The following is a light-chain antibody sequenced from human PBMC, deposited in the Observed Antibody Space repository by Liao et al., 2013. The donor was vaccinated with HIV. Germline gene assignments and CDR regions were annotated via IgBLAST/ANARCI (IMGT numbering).Light chain of an antibody. Sequence: SYELTQPPSVSVAPGATATITCGGDNIGGRSVHWYQHKAGQAPHLVISYDNDRPSGIPARFSGSNSGNTATLTINRVEAGDEADYYCQLWDSSSDHRVFGGGTKLTVL. CDR2: YDN. J-gene: IGLJ3*02. CDR3: QLWDSSSDHRV. CDR1: NIGGRS. V-gene: IGLV3-21*01.